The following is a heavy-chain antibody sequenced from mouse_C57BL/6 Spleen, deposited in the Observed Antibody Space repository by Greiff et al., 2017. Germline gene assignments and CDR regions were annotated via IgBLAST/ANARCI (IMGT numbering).Heavy chain of an antibody. CDR1: GYAFSSSW. J-gene: IGHJ4*01. CDR3: AREGSYYAMDY. Sequence: VQLQQSGPELVKPGASVKISCKASGYAFSSSWMNWVKQRPGKGLEWIGRIYPGDGDTNYNGKFKGQATLTADKSSSTAYMQLSSLTSEDSAVYFGAREGSYYAMDYWGQGTSVTVSS. V-gene: IGHV1-82*01. CDR2: IYPGDGDT. D-gene: IGHD1-1*02.